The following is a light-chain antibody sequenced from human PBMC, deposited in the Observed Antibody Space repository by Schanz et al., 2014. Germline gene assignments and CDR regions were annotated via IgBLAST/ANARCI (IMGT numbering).Light chain of an antibody. CDR2: EGS. V-gene: IGLV2-23*01. CDR1: SSDVGSYNL. J-gene: IGLJ2*01. Sequence: QSALTQPASVSGSPGQSITISCTGTSSDVGSYNLVSWYQQHPGKAPKVMIYEGSKRPSGVSDRFSGSKSGNTASLTISGLQAEDEADYYCCSYAGTYSVVFGGGTKLTVL. CDR3: CSYAGTYSVV.